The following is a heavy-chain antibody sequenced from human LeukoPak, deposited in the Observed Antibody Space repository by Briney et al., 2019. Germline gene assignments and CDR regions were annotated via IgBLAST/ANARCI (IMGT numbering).Heavy chain of an antibody. CDR1: GGSISSGSYY. D-gene: IGHD3-9*01. CDR3: ARQGLQYFGSLSVPYYIDF. CDR2: IYTSGST. Sequence: SQTLSLTCTVSGGSISSGSYYWSWIRQPAGKGLEWIGRIYTSGSTHYNPSLKSRVTISIDTSKNQFSLRLNSVTAADTAVYYCARQGLQYFGSLSVPYYIDFWGQGTLVTVSS. V-gene: IGHV4-61*02. J-gene: IGHJ4*02.